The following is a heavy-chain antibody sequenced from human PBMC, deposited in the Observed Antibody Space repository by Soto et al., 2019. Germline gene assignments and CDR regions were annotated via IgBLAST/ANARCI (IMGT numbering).Heavy chain of an antibody. CDR1: EFTFRSYW. J-gene: IGHJ3*01. Sequence: GGSLRLSCAASEFTFRSYWMHWVRQSPGKGLVWVSRISGDGSSTNYADSVKGRFTISRDNAKNTVYLQIDSLRAEDTAVYYCARSLPGTYGAFDLWGQGTMVTVSS. CDR3: ARSLPGTYGAFDL. D-gene: IGHD1-7*01. CDR2: ISGDGSST. V-gene: IGHV3-74*01.